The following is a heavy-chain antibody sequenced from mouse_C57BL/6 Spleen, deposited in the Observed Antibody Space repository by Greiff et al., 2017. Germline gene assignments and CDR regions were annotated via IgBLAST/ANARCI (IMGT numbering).Heavy chain of an antibody. V-gene: IGHV1-69*01. J-gene: IGHJ4*01. Sequence: VQLQQPGAELVMPGASVKLSCKASGYTFTSYWMHWVKQRPGQGLEWIGEIDPSDSYTNYNQKFKGKSTLTVDKSSSTAYMQLSSLTSEDSAVYYCARDGGGPYAMDYWGQGTSVTVSS. D-gene: IGHD1-1*02. CDR2: IDPSDSYT. CDR1: GYTFTSYW. CDR3: ARDGGGPYAMDY.